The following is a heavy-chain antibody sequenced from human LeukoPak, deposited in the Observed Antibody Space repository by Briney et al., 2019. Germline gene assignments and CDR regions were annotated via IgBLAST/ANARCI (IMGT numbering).Heavy chain of an antibody. Sequence: PGGSLRLSCAASGFTVSSNYMSWVRQAPGKGLEWVSYISSSGSTIYYADSVKGRFTISRDNAKNSLYLQMNSLRAEDTAVYYCARGAPDSYVLRYYYYGMDVWGQGTTVTVSS. CDR3: ARGAPDSYVLRYYYYGMDV. CDR2: ISSSGSTI. V-gene: IGHV3-11*01. CDR1: GFTVSSNY. J-gene: IGHJ6*02. D-gene: IGHD5-18*01.